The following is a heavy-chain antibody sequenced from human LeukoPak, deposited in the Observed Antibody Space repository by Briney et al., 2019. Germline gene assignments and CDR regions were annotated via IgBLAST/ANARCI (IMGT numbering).Heavy chain of an antibody. CDR3: ARDQITMVRGVIQSDY. D-gene: IGHD3-10*01. CDR1: GYTFTSYG. J-gene: IGHJ4*02. CDR2: ISAYNGNT. V-gene: IGHV1-18*04. Sequence: ASVKVSCMASGYTFTSYGISWVRQAPGQGLAWMGWISAYNGNTNYAQKLQGRVTMTTDTSTSTAYMELRSLGSDDTAVYYCARDQITMVRGVIQSDYWGQGTLVTVSS.